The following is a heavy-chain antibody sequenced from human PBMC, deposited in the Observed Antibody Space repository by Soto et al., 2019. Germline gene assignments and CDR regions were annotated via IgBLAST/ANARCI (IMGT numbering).Heavy chain of an antibody. D-gene: IGHD3-10*01. CDR3: AKIRAGYLYYYYGMDV. V-gene: IGHV3-30*18. CDR2: ISCDGSNK. J-gene: IGHJ6*02. Sequence: PGGSLRLSCAASGFTFSSYGMHWVRQAPGKGLEWVAVISCDGSNKYYADSVKGRFTISRDNSKNTLYLQMNSLRAEDTAVYYCAKIRAGYLYYYYGMDVWGQGTTVTVSS. CDR1: GFTFSSYG.